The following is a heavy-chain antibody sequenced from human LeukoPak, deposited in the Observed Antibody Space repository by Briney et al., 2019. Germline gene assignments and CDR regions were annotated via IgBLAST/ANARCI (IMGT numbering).Heavy chain of an antibody. J-gene: IGHJ4*02. V-gene: IGHV3-21*01. D-gene: IGHD6-6*01. CDR1: GFTFSSYG. CDR2: ITSSSSYI. CDR3: AKSYSSSRGTFDY. Sequence: GGSLRLSCAASGFTFSSYGMNWVRQAPGKGLEWVSSITSSSSYIYYADSVKGRFTISRDNAKNSLYLQMNSLRAEDTAVYYCAKSYSSSRGTFDYWGQGTLVTVSS.